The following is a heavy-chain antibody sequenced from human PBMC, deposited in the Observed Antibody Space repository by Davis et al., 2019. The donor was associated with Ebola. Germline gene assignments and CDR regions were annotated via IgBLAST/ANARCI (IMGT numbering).Heavy chain of an antibody. CDR1: GFTFSSYS. CDR2: ISSSSSYI. D-gene: IGHD2-15*01. J-gene: IGHJ4*02. Sequence: GESLKISCAASGFTFSSYSMNWVRQAPGKGLEWVSSISSSSSYIYYADSVKGRFTISRDNAKNSLYLQMNSLRAEDTAVYYCARDEGWDDVVVVAATNWGQGTLVTVSS. V-gene: IGHV3-21*01. CDR3: ARDEGWDDVVVVAATN.